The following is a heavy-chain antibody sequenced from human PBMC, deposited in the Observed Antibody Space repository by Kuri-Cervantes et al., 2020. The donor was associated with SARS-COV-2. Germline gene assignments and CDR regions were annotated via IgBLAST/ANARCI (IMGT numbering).Heavy chain of an antibody. CDR3: TTEKYQLLSYYYYYYMDV. V-gene: IGHV3-21*01. CDR2: ISSSSYI. CDR1: GFTFSSYS. J-gene: IGHJ6*03. Sequence: GESLKISCAASGFTFSSYSMNWVRQAPGKGLEWVSSISSSSYIYYADSVKGRFTISRDNAKNSLYLQMNSLRAEDTAVYYCTTEKYQLLSYYYYYYMDVWGKGTTVTVSS. D-gene: IGHD2-2*01.